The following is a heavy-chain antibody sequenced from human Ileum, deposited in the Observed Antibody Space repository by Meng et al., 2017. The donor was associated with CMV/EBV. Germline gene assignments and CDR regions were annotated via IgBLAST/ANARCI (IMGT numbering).Heavy chain of an antibody. CDR3: SIDSTYPSGLDY. Sequence: QLKLLRSGPGLVQPSEPLSLTCTCSGGPGSISFYYGGSICQPPGKVLEWIGTISYSGTAFYNLSLKSRVAISSDTSKFQFSLKLSSVTATDTAVYYCSIDSTYPSGLDYWGQGTLVTVSS. D-gene: IGHD4-11*01. CDR2: ISYSGTA. CDR1: GGPGSISFYY. J-gene: IGHJ4*02. V-gene: IGHV4-39*07.